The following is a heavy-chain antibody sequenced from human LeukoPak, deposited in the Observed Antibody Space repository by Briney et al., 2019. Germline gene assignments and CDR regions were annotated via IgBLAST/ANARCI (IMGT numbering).Heavy chain of an antibody. J-gene: IGHJ4*02. V-gene: IGHV3-21*01. Sequence: GGSLRLSCAASGFTLSGYTMTWVRQAPGKGLEWVASVTGGSNYISYADSLKGRFTISRDNAKNSLYLQMNSLRAEDTAVYYCARQALRSSFDYWGQGTLVTVSS. D-gene: IGHD6-6*01. CDR3: ARQALRSSFDY. CDR2: VTGGSNYI. CDR1: GFTLSGYT.